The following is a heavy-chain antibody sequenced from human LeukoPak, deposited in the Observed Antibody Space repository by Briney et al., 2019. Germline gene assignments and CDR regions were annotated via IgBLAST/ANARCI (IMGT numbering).Heavy chain of an antibody. D-gene: IGHD3-16*01. Sequence: SQTLSLTCAITGDSVSSSSVGWQWIRQSPSRGLEWLGRTFYRSDWNHDYSPSVKGRLTINADTSQNQFSLQLISVNSEDTAVYYCVRSSHYAYDYWGQGTLVTVSS. CDR3: VRSSHYAYDY. CDR2: TFYRSDWNH. J-gene: IGHJ4*02. V-gene: IGHV6-1*01. CDR1: GDSVSSSSVG.